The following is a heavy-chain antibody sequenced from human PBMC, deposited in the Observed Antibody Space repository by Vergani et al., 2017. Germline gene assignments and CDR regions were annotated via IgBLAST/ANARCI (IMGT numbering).Heavy chain of an antibody. J-gene: IGHJ6*02. V-gene: IGHV4-59*12. CDR2: IYYSGST. CDR1: GGSISSYY. CDR3: ARMGVVAAASWVDV. Sequence: QVQLQESGPGLVKPSETLSLTCTVSGGSISSYYWSWIRQPPGNGLEWIGYIYYSGSTTYNPSLKSRVTISVDTSKNPFSLKLSSVTAADTAVYYCARMGVVAAASWVDVWGQGTTVTVSS. D-gene: IGHD6-13*01.